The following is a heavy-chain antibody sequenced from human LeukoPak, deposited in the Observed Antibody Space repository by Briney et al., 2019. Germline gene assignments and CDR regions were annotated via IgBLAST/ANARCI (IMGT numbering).Heavy chain of an antibody. D-gene: IGHD2-2*01. CDR3: ARDAVNIVVVPAATIVYYGMDV. V-gene: IGHV1-2*02. CDR1: GYTFTGYY. Sequence: ASVKVSCKASGYTFTGYYMHWVRQAPGQGLEWMGWINPNSGGTNYAQKFQGRVTMTRDTSISTAYMGLSRLRSDDTAVYYCARDAVNIVVVPAATIVYYGMDVWGQGTTVTVSS. CDR2: INPNSGGT. J-gene: IGHJ6*02.